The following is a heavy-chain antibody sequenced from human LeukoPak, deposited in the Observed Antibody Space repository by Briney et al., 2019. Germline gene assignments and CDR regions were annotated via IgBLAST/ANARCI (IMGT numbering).Heavy chain of an antibody. CDR3: VRVVPGTGSLDF. CDR1: GFTFSTYS. D-gene: IGHD1-1*01. V-gene: IGHV3-21*01. Sequence: GGSLRLSCAASGFTFSTYSMNWVRQAPGKGLEWVSSISSSSSYMFYADSAKGRFTISRDNAKNSLYLQVNSLRAENTAVYYCVRVVPGTGSLDFWGQGALVTVSS. J-gene: IGHJ4*02. CDR2: ISSSSSYM.